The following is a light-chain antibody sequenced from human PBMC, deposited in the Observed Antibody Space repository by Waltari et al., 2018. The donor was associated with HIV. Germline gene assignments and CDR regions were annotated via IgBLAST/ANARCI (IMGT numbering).Light chain of an antibody. CDR3: QQAKSFPHT. J-gene: IGKJ4*01. V-gene: IGKV1-12*01. CDR1: QSIGSR. Sequence: DIHMAQSPPSVSESVGATVTLTCRASQSIGSRLAWYHHQPGKAPKLLINDASNLESGVPSRFAGGGSGTEFSLAIINLRPEDSGTYYCQQAKSFPHTFGGGTKVQVK. CDR2: DAS.